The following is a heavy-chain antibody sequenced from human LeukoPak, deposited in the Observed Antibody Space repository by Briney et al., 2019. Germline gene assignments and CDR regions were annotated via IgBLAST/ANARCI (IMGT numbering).Heavy chain of an antibody. V-gene: IGHV4-39*07. CDR3: ARSGYSYGSNWFGP. Sequence: SETLSLTCTVSGGSISSSSYYWGWIRQPPGKGLEWIGSIYYSGSTYYNPSLKSRVTISVDTSKNQFSLKLSSVTAADTAVYYCARSGYSYGSNWFGPWGQGTLVTVSS. J-gene: IGHJ5*02. CDR1: GGSISSSSYY. D-gene: IGHD5-18*01. CDR2: IYYSGST.